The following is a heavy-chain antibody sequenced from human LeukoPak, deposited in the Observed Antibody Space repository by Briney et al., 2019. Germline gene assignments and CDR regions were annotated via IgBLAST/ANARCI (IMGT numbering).Heavy chain of an antibody. D-gene: IGHD4-17*01. CDR3: AGGRSWYGDSYFDY. J-gene: IGHJ4*02. Sequence: SETLPLTCAVYGGSFSGYYWSWIRQPPGKGLEWIGEINHSGSTNYNPSLKSRVTISVDTSKNQFSLKLSSVTAADTAVYYCAGGRSWYGDSYFDYWGQGTLVTVSS. CDR1: GGSFSGYY. CDR2: INHSGST. V-gene: IGHV4-34*01.